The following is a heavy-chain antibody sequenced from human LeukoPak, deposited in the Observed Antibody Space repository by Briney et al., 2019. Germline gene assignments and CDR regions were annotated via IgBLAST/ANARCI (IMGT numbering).Heavy chain of an antibody. CDR1: GFTFGTFA. CDR2: ITNSGSST. CDR3: AKDGLYYDGSTHIYYFDY. Sequence: PGGSLRLSCAASGFTFGTFAMTWVRQAPGKRPEWVSSITNSGSSTYYAGSVKGRFTISRDNSKNTLYLQMNNLRVEDTARYYCAKDGLYYDGSTHIYYFDYWGQGTLVAVSS. J-gene: IGHJ4*02. V-gene: IGHV3-23*01. D-gene: IGHD3-22*01.